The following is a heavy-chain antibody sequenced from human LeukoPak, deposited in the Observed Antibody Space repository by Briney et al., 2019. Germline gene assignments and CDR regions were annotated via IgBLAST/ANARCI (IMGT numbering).Heavy chain of an antibody. D-gene: IGHD3-10*01. CDR1: GGSITSRNW. J-gene: IGHJ5*02. CDR2: IYHSGST. Sequence: SETLSLICAVSGGSITSRNWWSWVRQPPGRGLEWIGEIYHSGSTNYNPSLKSRVSMSVDTSKNHFSLKLSSVTAADTAVYYCARSNYGRGTDPWGQGTLVTVSS. V-gene: IGHV4-4*02. CDR3: ARSNYGRGTDP.